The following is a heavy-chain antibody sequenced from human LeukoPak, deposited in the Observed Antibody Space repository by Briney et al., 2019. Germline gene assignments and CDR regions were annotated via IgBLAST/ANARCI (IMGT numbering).Heavy chain of an antibody. CDR2: ISSSSSYI. Sequence: GGSLRLSCAASGFTFSSYSMNWVRQAPGKGLEWVSSISSSSSYIYYADSVKGRFTISRDNAKNSLYLQMNSLRAEDTAVYYCARDPRGYSGNDNYYYYMDVWGKGTTVTVSS. J-gene: IGHJ6*03. CDR1: GFTFSSYS. CDR3: ARDPRGYSGNDNYYYYMDV. D-gene: IGHD5-12*01. V-gene: IGHV3-21*01.